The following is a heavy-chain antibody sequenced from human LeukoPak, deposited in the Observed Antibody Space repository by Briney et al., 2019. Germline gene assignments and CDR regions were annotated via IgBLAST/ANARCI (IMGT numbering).Heavy chain of an antibody. CDR3: ARDREEYFDY. J-gene: IGHJ4*02. CDR1: GFTFSTYW. Sequence: GGSLRLSCAASGFTFSTYWMHWVRQVPGKGLVWVSRITDDGSTTFYADSVKGRFTISRDNSKNTLYLQINSLRVEDTAVYYCARDREEYFDYWGQGTLVTVSS. CDR2: ITDDGSTT. V-gene: IGHV3-74*01.